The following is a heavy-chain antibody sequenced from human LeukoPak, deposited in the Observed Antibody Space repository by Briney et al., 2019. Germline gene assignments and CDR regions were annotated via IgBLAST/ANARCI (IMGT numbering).Heavy chain of an antibody. D-gene: IGHD3-10*01. CDR2: ISAYNGNT. V-gene: IGHV1-18*01. J-gene: IGHJ5*02. CDR1: GYTFTSYG. CDR3: ARAKDGVLWFGELLSRGLFDP. Sequence: ASVRVSCKASGYTFTSYGISWVRQAPGQGLEWMGWISAYNGNTNYAQKLQGRVTMTTDTSTSTAYMELRSLRSDDTAVYYCARAKDGVLWFGELLSRGLFDPWGQGTLVTVSS.